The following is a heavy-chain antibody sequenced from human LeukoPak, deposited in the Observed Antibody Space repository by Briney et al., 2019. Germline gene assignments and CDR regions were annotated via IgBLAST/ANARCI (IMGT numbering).Heavy chain of an antibody. CDR1: GYSFTNYW. V-gene: IGHV5-51*01. Sequence: GESLKIPCKGSGYSFTNYWIGWVRQMPGKGMEWMGIIYPGDSDTRYSPSFQGQVTISADKSISTAYLQWSSLKASDTAMYYCARSSTYYYDSSGYYYAYWGQGTLVTVSS. J-gene: IGHJ4*02. CDR3: ARSSTYYYDSSGYYYAY. D-gene: IGHD3-22*01. CDR2: IYPGDSDT.